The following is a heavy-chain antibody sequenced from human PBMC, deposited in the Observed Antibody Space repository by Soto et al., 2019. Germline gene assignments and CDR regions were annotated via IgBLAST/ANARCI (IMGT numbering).Heavy chain of an antibody. CDR3: ATAPTLKTSRADYYYYGLDV. Sequence: SETLSLTCTVSGGSISSGGYYWSWIRQHPGKGLEWIGYIYYSGSTYYNPSLKSRVTISVDTSKNQFSLKLSSVTAADTAVYYCATAPTLKTSRADYYYYGLDVWGQGTTATVSS. CDR2: IYYSGST. CDR1: GGSISSGGYY. V-gene: IGHV4-31*03. J-gene: IGHJ6*02.